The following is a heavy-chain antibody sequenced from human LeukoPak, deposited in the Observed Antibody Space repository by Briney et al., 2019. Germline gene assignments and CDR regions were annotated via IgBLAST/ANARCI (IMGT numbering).Heavy chain of an antibody. J-gene: IGHJ4*02. Sequence: SETLSLTCTVSGASISKDYWAWIRQPPGKGLEWIGYIYYSGSTYYNPSLQSRVTISVDTSKSQFSLKLSSVTAADTAVYYCARYYGSGSYYPFDYWGQGTLVTVSS. D-gene: IGHD3-10*01. CDR2: IYYSGST. CDR3: ARYYGSGSYYPFDY. CDR1: GASISKDY. V-gene: IGHV4-30-4*08.